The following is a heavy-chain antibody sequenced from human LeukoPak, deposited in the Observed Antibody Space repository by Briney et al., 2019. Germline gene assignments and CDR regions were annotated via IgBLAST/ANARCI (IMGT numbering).Heavy chain of an antibody. Sequence: PGGSLRLSCAASGFTFSNAWMSWVRQAPGKGLEWVGRIKSKTDGGTTDYAAPVKGRFTISRDDSKNTLYLQMNSLKTEDTAVYYCTTEQWLATELVPRDYWGQGTLVTVSS. J-gene: IGHJ4*02. CDR3: TTEQWLATELVPRDY. CDR2: IKSKTDGGTT. CDR1: GFTFSNAW. V-gene: IGHV3-15*01. D-gene: IGHD6-19*01.